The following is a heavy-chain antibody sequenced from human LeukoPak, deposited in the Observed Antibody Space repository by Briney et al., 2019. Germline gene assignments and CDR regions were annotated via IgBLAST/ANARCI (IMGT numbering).Heavy chain of an antibody. CDR2: IIPILGIA. CDR3: ARKGCTGDCYRFDP. D-gene: IGHD2-21*02. CDR1: GGTFSSYA. Sequence: SVKVSCKASGGTFSSYAISWVRQAPGQGLEWMGRIIPILGIANYAQKFQGRVTITADTSTSTAYMELSSLRSDDTAVYYCARKGCTGDCYRFDPWGQGTLVTVSS. J-gene: IGHJ5*02. V-gene: IGHV1-69*04.